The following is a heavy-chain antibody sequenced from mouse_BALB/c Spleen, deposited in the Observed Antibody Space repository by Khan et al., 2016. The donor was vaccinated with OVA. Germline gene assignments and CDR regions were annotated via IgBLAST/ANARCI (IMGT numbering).Heavy chain of an antibody. CDR1: GFSLTSYG. J-gene: IGHJ4*01. V-gene: IGHV2-3*01. Sequence: VQLQESGPGLVAPSQSLYISCTVSGFSLTSYGVSWVRQPPGKGLEWMGVICGDGNKTFHTALRSRLSISKDNSECQVFLKLNSRQTDDTATYYCAKDREYYAVDYWGQGTSVTVSS. CDR2: ICGDGNK. CDR3: AKDREYYAVDY.